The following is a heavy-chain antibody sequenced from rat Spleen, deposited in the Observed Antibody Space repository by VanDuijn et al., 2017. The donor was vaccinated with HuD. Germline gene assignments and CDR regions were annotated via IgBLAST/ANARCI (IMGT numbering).Heavy chain of an antibody. CDR3: VRLLGAPDWYFDF. CDR1: GFSFKNYW. D-gene: IGHD5-1*01. CDR2: INTGGGNT. J-gene: IGHJ1*01. Sequence: EVELVESGGGLVQPGRSLKISCVASGFSFKNYWMTWVRQAPTKGLEWVASINTGGGNTYYRGSVKGRFTISRDNAKSTLYLQMDSLRSEDTATYYCVRLLGAPDWYFDFWGPGTMVTVSS. V-gene: IGHV5-25*01.